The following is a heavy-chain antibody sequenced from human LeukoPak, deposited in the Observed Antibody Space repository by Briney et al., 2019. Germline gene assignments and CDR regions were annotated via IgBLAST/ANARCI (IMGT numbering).Heavy chain of an antibody. V-gene: IGHV3-11*06. Sequence: GGSLRLSCAASGFTFSDYYMSWIRQAPGKGLEWVSYISSSSSYTNYADSVKGRFTISRDNAKNSLYLQMNSLRAEDTAVYYCARGFRAAAVYAFDIWGQGTIVTVSS. D-gene: IGHD6-13*01. J-gene: IGHJ3*02. CDR1: GFTFSDYY. CDR3: ARGFRAAAVYAFDI. CDR2: ISSSSSYT.